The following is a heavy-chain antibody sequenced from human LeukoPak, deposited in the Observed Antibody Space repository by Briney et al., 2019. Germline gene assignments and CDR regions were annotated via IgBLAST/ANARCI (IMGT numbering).Heavy chain of an antibody. D-gene: IGHD4-11*01. CDR2: IYPGDSDT. CDR3: ARHNTVTTYYYCYMDV. V-gene: IGHV5-51*01. J-gene: IGHJ6*03. CDR1: GYSFTSYW. Sequence: PGESLKIFSKGSGYSFTSYWIGWVRQMPGTGLEGMGMIYPGDSDTRYSPYFPGQVTISGAKSSSTAYLQWSSVKASDTAMYYCARHNTVTTYYYCYMDVWGKGTTVTVSS.